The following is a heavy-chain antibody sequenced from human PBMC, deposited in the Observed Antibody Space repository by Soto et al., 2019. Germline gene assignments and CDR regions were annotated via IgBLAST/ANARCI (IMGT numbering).Heavy chain of an antibody. CDR3: AREVSKYSGYDFDY. J-gene: IGHJ4*02. D-gene: IGHD5-12*01. V-gene: IGHV3-21*01. CDR1: GFTFSSYS. Sequence: ESGGGLVKPGGSLRLSCAASGFTFSSYSMNWVRQAPGKGLEWVSSISSSSSYIYYADSVKGRFTLSRDNAKNSLYLQMNSLRAEDTAVYYCAREVSKYSGYDFDYWGQGTRVTVSS. CDR2: ISSSSSYI.